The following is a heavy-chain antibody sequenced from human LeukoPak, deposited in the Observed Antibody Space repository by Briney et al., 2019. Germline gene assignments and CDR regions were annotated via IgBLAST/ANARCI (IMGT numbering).Heavy chain of an antibody. D-gene: IGHD4-17*01. J-gene: IGHJ5*02. CDR3: ARDLSTVTFKWFDP. V-gene: IGHV4-39*07. CDR2: IYYSGST. CDR1: GGSISSSSYY. Sequence: SETLSPTCTVSGGSISSSSYYWGWIRQPPGKGLEWIGSIYYSGSTYYNPSLKSRVTISVDTSKNQFSLKLSSVTAADTAVYYCARDLSTVTFKWFDPWGQGTLVTVSS.